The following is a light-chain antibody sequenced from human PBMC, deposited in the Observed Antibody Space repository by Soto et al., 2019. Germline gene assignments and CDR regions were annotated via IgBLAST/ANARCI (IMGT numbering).Light chain of an antibody. V-gene: IGKV3-11*01. CDR2: GAF. J-gene: IGKJ5*01. CDR3: QQRNIWPPVT. Sequence: EIVLTQSPATLCLFPGDRATLSCLASPSVTNYLAWYQQKPGQPPRLLIYGAFNRAAGIPARFSGSGSGIDFTLTISSLEPEDSAVYYCQQRNIWPPVTFGQGTRLEIK. CDR1: PSVTNY.